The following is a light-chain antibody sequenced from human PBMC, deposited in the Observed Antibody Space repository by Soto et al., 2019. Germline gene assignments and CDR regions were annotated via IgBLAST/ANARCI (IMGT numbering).Light chain of an antibody. CDR3: QQYNSWPLT. J-gene: IGKJ4*01. Sequence: EVLMTQSPATLSVSPGERVTLSCRASQSVYSNLAWYQQKPGQAPRLLIYGASTGATGLPARFSGSGSGTEFTLTISSLQSEDFAVYYCQQYNSWPLTFGGGTKVEIK. CDR1: QSVYSN. V-gene: IGKV3-15*01. CDR2: GAS.